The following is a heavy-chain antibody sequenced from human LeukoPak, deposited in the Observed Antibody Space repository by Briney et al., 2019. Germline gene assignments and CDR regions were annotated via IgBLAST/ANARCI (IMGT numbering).Heavy chain of an antibody. D-gene: IGHD6-13*01. Sequence: ASVKVSCKASGYTFSGSYIHWVRQAPGQGLEWMGWINPNSGGTNYAQKFQGRVTMTRDTSISAAYMELSRLRSDDTAVYYCARGGYSSSWYVITYWGQGTLVTVSS. CDR1: GYTFSGSY. J-gene: IGHJ4*02. CDR3: ARGGYSSSWYVITY. V-gene: IGHV1-2*02. CDR2: INPNSGGT.